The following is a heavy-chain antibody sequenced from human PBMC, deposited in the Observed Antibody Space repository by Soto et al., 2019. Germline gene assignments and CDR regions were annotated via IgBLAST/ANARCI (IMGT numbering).Heavy chain of an antibody. Sequence: QVQLVQSGGGVVQPGKSLSLSCVASGFTFSSYGMHWVRQAPGKGLEWVALISYDGSQKYYGVSVKGRFTISRDNSRNTVSLQMNRLRGDDTAIYYCAKEMSGSYYSAYYFDYWGQGTLVTVTS. CDR1: GFTFSSYG. CDR3: AKEMSGSYYSAYYFDY. J-gene: IGHJ4*02. V-gene: IGHV3-30*18. CDR2: ISYDGSQK. D-gene: IGHD1-26*01.